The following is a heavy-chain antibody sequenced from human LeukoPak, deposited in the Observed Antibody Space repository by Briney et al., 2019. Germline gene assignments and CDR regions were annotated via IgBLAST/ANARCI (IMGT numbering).Heavy chain of an antibody. V-gene: IGHV3-7*01. CDR2: IKQDGSEK. D-gene: IGHD1-26*01. CDR1: GFTFSSYW. J-gene: IGHJ3*02. CDR3: ARYRNSDDAFDI. Sequence: GGSLRLSCAASGFTFSSYWMSWVRQAPGKGLEWVANIKQDGSEKYYVDSVKGRFTISRDNSKNTLYLQMNSLRDADTAVYYCARYRNSDDAFDIWGRGTMVTVSS.